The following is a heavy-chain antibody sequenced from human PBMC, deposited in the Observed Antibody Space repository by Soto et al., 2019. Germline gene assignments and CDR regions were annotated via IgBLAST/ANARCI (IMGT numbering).Heavy chain of an antibody. CDR3: ARMSYFYDKWYFDL. CDR1: GASINYNDYY. Sequence: SETLSITCTFSGASINYNDYYWRWIRQTPGKGLEWIGYVYYSGTTDYIPSLKSRLSMSIDKSQNQFTLKLNSVTAADTATYYCARMSYFYDKWYFDLWGRGTLVTVSS. V-gene: IGHV4-30-4*01. D-gene: IGHD3-22*01. J-gene: IGHJ2*01. CDR2: VYYSGTT.